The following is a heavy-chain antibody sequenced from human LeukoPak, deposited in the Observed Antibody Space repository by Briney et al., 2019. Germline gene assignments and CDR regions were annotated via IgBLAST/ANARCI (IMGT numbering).Heavy chain of an antibody. Sequence: SETLSLTCSASGGSITSYYWSWIRQPPGKGLEWIGHVSDGGRTNYSPSLRSRVSISVDTSKNQFSLKLNSVTAADTAVYSCARASTTFDDWGQGTLVTVSS. CDR3: ARASTTFDD. CDR1: GGSITSYY. J-gene: IGHJ4*02. D-gene: IGHD1-14*01. CDR2: VSDGGRT. V-gene: IGHV4-59*01.